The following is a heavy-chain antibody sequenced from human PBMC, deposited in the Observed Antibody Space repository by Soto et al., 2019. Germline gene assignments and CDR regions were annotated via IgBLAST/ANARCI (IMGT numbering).Heavy chain of an antibody. CDR1: GGSISSGDYY. J-gene: IGHJ4*02. CDR2: IYYSGST. D-gene: IGHD3-22*01. V-gene: IGHV4-30-4*01. CDR3: ARVTFYDSSGSYYFDY. Sequence: QVQLQESGPGLVKPSQTLSLTCTVSGGSISSGDYYWSWIHQPPGKGLEWIGYIYYSGSTYYNPSLKSRVNISVDTSKNQCSLKLSSVTAADTAVYFCARVTFYDSSGSYYFDYWGQGTLVTVSS.